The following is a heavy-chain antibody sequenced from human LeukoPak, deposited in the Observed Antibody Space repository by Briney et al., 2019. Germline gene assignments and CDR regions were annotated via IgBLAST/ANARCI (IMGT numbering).Heavy chain of an antibody. CDR2: IKEDGSEK. Sequence: GGSLRLSCAASGTTFGSHYMTWVRQTPGKGLEWVANIKEDGSEKYYVGSVKGRFTISRDNAENSLSLQMNSLRAEDTAVYYCARDPTNGYCSGGTCSDYWGQGTLVTVSS. CDR1: GTTFGSHY. D-gene: IGHD2-15*01. CDR3: ARDPTNGYCSGGTCSDY. V-gene: IGHV3-7*03. J-gene: IGHJ4*02.